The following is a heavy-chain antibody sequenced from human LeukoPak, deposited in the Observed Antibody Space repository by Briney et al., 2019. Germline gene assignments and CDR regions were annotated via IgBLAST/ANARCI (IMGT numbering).Heavy chain of an antibody. J-gene: IGHJ6*02. CDR1: GFMINSYG. D-gene: IGHD1-14*01. CDR3: ATGLGFHYYGMDD. Sequence: PGGSLRLSCAASGFMINSYGIHWVRQAPGRELEWVAVSWHDGSKKYYADSVKGRFIISRDNSKNTVSLEMNSLRVEDTAVYFCATGLGFHYYGMDDWGQGTTVTVSS. CDR2: SWHDGSKK. V-gene: IGHV3-33*01.